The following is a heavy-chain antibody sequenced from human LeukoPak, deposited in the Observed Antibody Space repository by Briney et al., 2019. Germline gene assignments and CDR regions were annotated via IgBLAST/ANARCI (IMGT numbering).Heavy chain of an antibody. CDR2: INHSGST. CDR3: ARVGIVATRHFDY. D-gene: IGHD5-12*01. J-gene: IGHJ4*02. Sequence: SETLSLTCAVYGGSFSGYYWSWIRQPPGKGLEWIGEINHSGSTNYNPSLKSRVTISVDTSKNQFSLKLSSVTAADTAVYYCARVGIVATRHFDYWSQGTLVTVSS. V-gene: IGHV4-34*01. CDR1: GGSFSGYY.